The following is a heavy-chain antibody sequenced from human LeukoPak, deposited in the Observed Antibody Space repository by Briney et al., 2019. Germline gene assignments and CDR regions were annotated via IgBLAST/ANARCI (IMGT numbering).Heavy chain of an antibody. CDR2: IDHSGST. J-gene: IGHJ4*02. V-gene: IGHV4-34*01. D-gene: IGHD3-3*01. CDR1: GGSFSGYY. Sequence: PSETLSLTCAVYGGSFSGYYWSWIRQPPGKGLEWIGEIDHSGSTNYNPSLKSRVTISVDTSKIQFSLNLSSVTAADTAIYYCARGLASGYPPIPFDYWGQGTQVTVSS. CDR3: ARGLASGYPPIPFDY.